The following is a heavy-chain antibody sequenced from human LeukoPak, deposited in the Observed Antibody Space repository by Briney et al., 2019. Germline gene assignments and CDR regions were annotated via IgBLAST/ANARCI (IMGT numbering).Heavy chain of an antibody. CDR3: ASRRYGSGSHDY. D-gene: IGHD3-10*01. CDR2: INHSGST. V-gene: IGHV4-34*01. Sequence: SETLSLTCAVYGGSFSGYYWSWIRQPPGKGLEWIGEINHSGSTNYNPSLKSRVTISVDTPKNQFSLKLSSVTAADTAVYYCASRRYGSGSHDYWGQGTLVTVSS. J-gene: IGHJ4*02. CDR1: GGSFSGYY.